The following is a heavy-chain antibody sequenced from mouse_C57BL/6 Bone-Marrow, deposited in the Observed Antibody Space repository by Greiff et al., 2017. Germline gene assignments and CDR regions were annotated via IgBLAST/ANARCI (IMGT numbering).Heavy chain of an antibody. CDR3: TRDFHYGNYWFAY. D-gene: IGHD2-1*01. Sequence: EVKVEESGEGLVKPGGSLKLSCAASGFTFSSYAMSWVRQTPETRLEWVAYISSGGDYIYYAATVTGRFTISRDNARNTLYLQMSSLKSEDTAMYYCTRDFHYGNYWFAYWGTGTLVTVSA. V-gene: IGHV5-9-1*02. CDR1: GFTFSSYA. J-gene: IGHJ3*01. CDR2: ISSGGDYI.